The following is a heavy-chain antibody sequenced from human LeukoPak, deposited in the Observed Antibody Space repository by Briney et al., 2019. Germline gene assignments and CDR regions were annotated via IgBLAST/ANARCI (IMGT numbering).Heavy chain of an antibody. CDR3: ARDRLWELLHLGWFDP. V-gene: IGHV3-30-3*01. D-gene: IGHD1-26*01. Sequence: GGSLRLSCAASGFTFSSYAMQWVRQAPGKGLGWVAVISYDGSNKYYADSVKGRFTISRDNSKNTLYLQMNSLRAEDTAVYYCARDRLWELLHLGWFDPWGQGTLVTVSS. J-gene: IGHJ5*02. CDR1: GFTFSSYA. CDR2: ISYDGSNK.